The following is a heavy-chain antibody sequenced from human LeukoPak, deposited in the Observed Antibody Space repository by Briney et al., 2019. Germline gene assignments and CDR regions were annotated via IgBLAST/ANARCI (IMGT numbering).Heavy chain of an antibody. V-gene: IGHV3-30*04. J-gene: IGHJ5*02. CDR1: GFTFSSYA. CDR2: ISYDGSNK. Sequence: RSLRLSCAASGFTFSSYAMHWVRQAPGKGLEWVAVISYDGSNKYYADSVKGRFTISRDNSKNTLYLQMSSLRAEDTAVYYYTREMFDPWGQGTLVTVSS. CDR3: TREMFDP.